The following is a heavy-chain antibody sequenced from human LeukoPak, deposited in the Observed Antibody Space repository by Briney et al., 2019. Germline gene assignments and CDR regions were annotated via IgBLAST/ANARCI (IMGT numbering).Heavy chain of an antibody. V-gene: IGHV3-11*06. CDR2: IGISSGNT. J-gene: IGHJ4*01. D-gene: IGHD5-12*01. CDR1: GFTFSDYY. Sequence: GGSLRLSCVASGFTFSDYYMHWVRQAPGKGLEWISYIGISSGNTKYADSVKGRFTISRDKARNSLYLQMNSLRVEDTAVYYCARDHRYAFDNWGHGTLVTVSS. CDR3: ARDHRYAFDN.